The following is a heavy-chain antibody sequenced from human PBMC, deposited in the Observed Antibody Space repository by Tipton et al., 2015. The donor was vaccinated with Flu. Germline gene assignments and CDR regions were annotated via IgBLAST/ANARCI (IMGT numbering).Heavy chain of an antibody. Sequence: GSLRLSCAVSGFTFSIYWMSWVRQAPGKGLEWVANIKQDGSEKNYVDSVKGRFTISRDNDKRSLYLQMNTLRAEDTAVYYCAREIPGGATNLDYWGQGTLVTVSS. J-gene: IGHJ4*02. D-gene: IGHD2-21*01. CDR1: GFTFSIYW. V-gene: IGHV3-7*03. CDR2: IKQDGSEK. CDR3: AREIPGGATNLDY.